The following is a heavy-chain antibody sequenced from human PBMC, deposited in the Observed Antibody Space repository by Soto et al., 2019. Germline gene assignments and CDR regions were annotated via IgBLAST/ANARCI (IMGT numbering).Heavy chain of an antibody. CDR1: GGTFSSYA. D-gene: IGHD3-3*01. CDR3: AREGDCWKATRGWYYGMDV. V-gene: IGHV1-69*13. Sequence: SVKVSCKASGGTFSSYAISWVRQAPGQGLEWMGGIIPIFGTANYAQKFQGRVTITADESTSTAYMELSSLRSEDTAVYYCAREGDCWKATRGWYYGMDVWGQGTTVTVSS. J-gene: IGHJ6*02. CDR2: IIPIFGTA.